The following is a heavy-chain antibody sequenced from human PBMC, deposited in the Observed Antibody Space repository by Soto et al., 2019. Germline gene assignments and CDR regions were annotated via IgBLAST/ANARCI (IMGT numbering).Heavy chain of an antibody. CDR2: ISYDGSNK. CDR1: GFTFSSYG. V-gene: IGHV3-30*18. D-gene: IGHD4-4*01. Sequence: QPGGSLRLSCAAPGFTFSSYGMHWVRQAPGKGLEWVAVISYDGSNKYYADSVKGRFTISRDNSKNTLYLQMNSLRAEDTAVYYCANAHSNYDYRDPRFPINYYYMDVWGKGTTVTVSS. J-gene: IGHJ6*03. CDR3: ANAHSNYDYRDPRFPINYYYMDV.